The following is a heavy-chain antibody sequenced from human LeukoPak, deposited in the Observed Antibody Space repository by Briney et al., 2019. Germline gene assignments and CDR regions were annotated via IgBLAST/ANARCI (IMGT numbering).Heavy chain of an antibody. CDR1: GLTVSGNY. V-gene: IGHV3-53*01. Sequence: PGGSLRLSCVASGLTVSGNYLSWVRQAPGKGLGWVSVIYSGGSTYYADSAKGRFTISRDNSKNTLYLEMSSLRAEDTAVHYCARYEGYISSWYRFLDNWGQGTLVTVSS. D-gene: IGHD6-13*01. CDR3: ARYEGYISSWYRFLDN. CDR2: IYSGGST. J-gene: IGHJ4*02.